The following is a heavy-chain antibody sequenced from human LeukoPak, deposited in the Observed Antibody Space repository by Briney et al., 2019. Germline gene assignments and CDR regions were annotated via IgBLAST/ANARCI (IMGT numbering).Heavy chain of an antibody. J-gene: IGHJ4*02. D-gene: IGHD7-27*01. Sequence: PSETLSLTCTVSGGSISSSSYYWGWIRQPSGKGLEWIGSIYYSGSTYYNPSLKSRVTISVDTSKNQFSLKLSSVTAADTAVYYCASIIWGSVIDYWGQGTLVTVSS. V-gene: IGHV4-39*01. CDR1: GGSISSSSYY. CDR3: ASIIWGSVIDY. CDR2: IYYSGST.